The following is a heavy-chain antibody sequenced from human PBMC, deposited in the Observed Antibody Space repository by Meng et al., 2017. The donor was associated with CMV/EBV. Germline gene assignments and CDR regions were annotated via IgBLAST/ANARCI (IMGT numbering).Heavy chain of an antibody. CDR3: ARRGYSSRNWFDP. CDR1: GYTFTSYD. Sequence: SVNVSCKASGYTFTSYDINWVRQATGQGLEWMGWMNPDSGNTGYAQKFQGRVTTTRNTSISTAYMELVSLRSEDTAVYYCARRGYSSRNWFDPWGQGTLVTVSS. V-gene: IGHV1-8*03. CDR2: MNPDSGNT. D-gene: IGHD2-2*01. J-gene: IGHJ5*02.